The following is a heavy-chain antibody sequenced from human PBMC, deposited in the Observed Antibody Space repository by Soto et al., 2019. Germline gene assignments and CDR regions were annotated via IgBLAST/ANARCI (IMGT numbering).Heavy chain of an antibody. CDR3: AKVSPPVWFGELYNWFDP. V-gene: IGHV3-23*01. D-gene: IGHD3-10*01. Sequence: GESLKISCAASGFTFSSYAMSWVRQAPGKGLEWVSAISGSGGSTYYADSVKGRFTISRDNSKNQLYLQMNSLRAEDTAVYYCAKVSPPVWFGELYNWFDPWGQGTLVTVSS. CDR1: GFTFSSYA. J-gene: IGHJ5*02. CDR2: ISGSGGST.